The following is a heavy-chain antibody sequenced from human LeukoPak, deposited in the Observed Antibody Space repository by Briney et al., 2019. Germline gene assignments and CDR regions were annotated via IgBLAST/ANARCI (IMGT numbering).Heavy chain of an antibody. CDR2: MNPNSGNT. CDR1: GYTFTSYD. V-gene: IGHV1-8*01. Sequence: ASVKVSCKASGYTFTSYDINWVRQATGQGLEWMGWMNPNSGNTGYAQKFQGRVTMTGNTSISTAYMELSSLRSEDTAVYYCAREPGRYFDWLLSGGTDYWGQGTLVTVSS. D-gene: IGHD3-9*01. J-gene: IGHJ4*02. CDR3: AREPGRYFDWLLSGGTDY.